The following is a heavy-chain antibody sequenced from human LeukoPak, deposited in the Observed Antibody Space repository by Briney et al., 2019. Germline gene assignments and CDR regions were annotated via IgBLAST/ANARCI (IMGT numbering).Heavy chain of an antibody. CDR1: GFTFSNFD. CDR3: AKDYTGNYLNFFDY. D-gene: IGHD1-26*01. CDR2: ISNSGGST. V-gene: IGHV3-23*01. Sequence: GGSLRLSCAASGFTFSNFDMTWVRKAPGKGLEWVSSISNSGGSTYHADSVKGRFTISRDNSKNTLYLQMNSLRAEDTAVYYCAKDYTGNYLNFFDYWGQGVLVTVSS. J-gene: IGHJ4*02.